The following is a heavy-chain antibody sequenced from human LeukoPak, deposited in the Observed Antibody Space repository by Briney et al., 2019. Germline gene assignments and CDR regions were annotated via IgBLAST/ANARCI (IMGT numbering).Heavy chain of an antibody. J-gene: IGHJ5*02. CDR1: GDSISSYY. CDR3: ARDQDRFDP. Sequence: PSETLSLTCTVSGDSISSYYWSWIRQPPGKGLEWIGYIYYSGSTNYNPSLKSRVTISVDTSKNQFSLKLSSVTAADTAVYYCARDQDRFDPWGQGTLVTVSS. V-gene: IGHV4-59*01. CDR2: IYYSGST.